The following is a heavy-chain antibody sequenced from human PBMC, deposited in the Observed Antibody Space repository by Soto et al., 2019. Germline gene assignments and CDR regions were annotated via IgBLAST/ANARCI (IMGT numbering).Heavy chain of an antibody. CDR2: IYYSGST. D-gene: IGHD4-17*01. CDR1: GGSISSGGYY. CDR3: AREADYGDYGRGIGAFDI. V-gene: IGHV4-31*03. J-gene: IGHJ3*02. Sequence: QVQLQESGPGLVKPSQTLSLTCTVSGGSISSGGYYWSWIRQHPGKGLEWIGYIYYSGSTYYNPSLKSRVTISVDSSKTPFSLKLSSVTAADTAVYYCAREADYGDYGRGIGAFDIWGQGTMVTVSS.